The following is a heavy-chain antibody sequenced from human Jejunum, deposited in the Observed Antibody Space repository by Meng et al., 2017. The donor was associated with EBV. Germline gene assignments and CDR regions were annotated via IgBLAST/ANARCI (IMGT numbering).Heavy chain of an antibody. CDR1: TDFISSYEW. CDR3: ARASSERLLDY. J-gene: IGHJ4*02. CDR2: INQVGST. V-gene: IGHV4-4*02. D-gene: IGHD1-14*01. Sequence: QVQLQDSGPGLVKPSGTLSLPCAVSTDFISSYEWWSWVRQPPGKGLEWLGEINQVGSTYYNPSLKSRVTISIDTSKRQFSLRLNPMTAADTAVYYCARASSERLLDYWGQGTLVTVSS.